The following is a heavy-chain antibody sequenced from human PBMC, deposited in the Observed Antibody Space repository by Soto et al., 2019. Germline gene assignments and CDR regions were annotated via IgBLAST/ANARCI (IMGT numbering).Heavy chain of an antibody. Sequence: ASVKVSCKASGYTFTGYYMHWVRQAPGQGLEWMGWINPNSGGTNYAQKFRGRVTMTRDTSISTAYMELSRLRSDDTAVYYCARDSATTVTHGDYWGQGTLVTVSS. D-gene: IGHD4-17*01. J-gene: IGHJ4*02. CDR3: ARDSATTVTHGDY. V-gene: IGHV1-2*02. CDR2: INPNSGGT. CDR1: GYTFTGYY.